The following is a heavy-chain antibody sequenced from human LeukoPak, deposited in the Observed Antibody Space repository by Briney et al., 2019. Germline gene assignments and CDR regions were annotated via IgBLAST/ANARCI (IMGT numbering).Heavy chain of an antibody. V-gene: IGHV3-23*01. CDR2: ISGSGGST. J-gene: IGHJ6*02. CDR1: GFTFSSYA. CDR3: ARDAWAWAYYYYGMDV. D-gene: IGHD3-16*01. Sequence: GGSLRLSCAASGFTFSSYAMSWVRQAPGEGRQWVSAISGSGGSTYYADSVKGRFTISRDNSKNTLYLQMNSLSAEDTAVYYCARDAWAWAYYYYGMDVWGQGTTVTVSS.